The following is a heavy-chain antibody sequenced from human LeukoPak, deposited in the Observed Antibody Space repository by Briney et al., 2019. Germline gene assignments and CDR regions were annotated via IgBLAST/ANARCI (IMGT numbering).Heavy chain of an antibody. J-gene: IGHJ6*03. V-gene: IGHV3-7*01. D-gene: IGHD2-2*01. CDR3: AREPYATSYYYFYMDV. CDR1: GFIFSRFW. CDR2: IKEDGSEK. Sequence: GGSLRLSCAASGFIFSRFWMSWVRQAPGKGLEWVANIKEDGSEKYYVDSVKGRFTISRGNAKNSLYLQMKSLRAEDTAVYYCAREPYATSYYYFYMDVWGKGTTVTVSS.